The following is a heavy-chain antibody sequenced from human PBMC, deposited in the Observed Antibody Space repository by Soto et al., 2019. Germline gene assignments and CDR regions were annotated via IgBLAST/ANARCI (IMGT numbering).Heavy chain of an antibody. J-gene: IGHJ6*02. CDR1: GGTFSSYA. CDR3: ARITHYYDSSGSQTSYYYYGMDV. CDR2: IIPIFGTA. Sequence: SVKVSCKASGGTFSSYAISWVRQAPGQGLEWMGGIIPIFGTANYAQKFQGRVTITAGESTSTAYMELSSLRSEDTAVYYCARITHYYDSSGSQTSYYYYGMDVWGQGTTVTVSS. D-gene: IGHD3-22*01. V-gene: IGHV1-69*13.